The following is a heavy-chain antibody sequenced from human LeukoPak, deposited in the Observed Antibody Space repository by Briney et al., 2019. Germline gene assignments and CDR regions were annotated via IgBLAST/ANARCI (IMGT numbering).Heavy chain of an antibody. J-gene: IGHJ6*03. CDR1: GGSFSGYY. D-gene: IGHD7-27*01. CDR2: INHSGST. Sequence: SETLSLTCAVYGGSFSGYYWSWIRQPPGKGLEWLWEINHSGSTNYNPSLKSRVTISVDTSKNQFSLKLSSVTAADTAVYYCACGLGYYYYYMDVWGKGTTVTISS. CDR3: ACGLGYYYYYMDV. V-gene: IGHV4-34*01.